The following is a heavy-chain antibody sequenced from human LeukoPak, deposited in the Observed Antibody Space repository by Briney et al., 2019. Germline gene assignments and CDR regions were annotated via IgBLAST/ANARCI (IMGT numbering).Heavy chain of an antibody. D-gene: IGHD6-13*01. CDR2: IKSKTDGGTT. V-gene: IGHV3-15*01. J-gene: IGHJ6*03. CDR1: GFTFSNAW. Sequence: AGGSLRLSCAASGFTFSNAWMSWVRQAPGKGLEWVGRIKSKTDGGTTDYAAPVKGRFTISRDDSKNTLYLQMNSLKTEDTAVYYCTTDPGVLYRGYSSSWLAEDMDVWGKGTTVTVSS. CDR3: TTDPGVLYRGYSSSWLAEDMDV.